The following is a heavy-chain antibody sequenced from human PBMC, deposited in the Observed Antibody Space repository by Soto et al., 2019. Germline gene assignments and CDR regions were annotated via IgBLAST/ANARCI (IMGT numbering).Heavy chain of an antibody. CDR1: GFTFSSYD. CDR2: IGTAGDT. J-gene: IGHJ3*02. V-gene: IGHV3-13*01. D-gene: IGHD1-1*01. Sequence: GGSLRLSCASSGFTFSSYDMHWVRQATGKGLEWVSAIGTAGDTYYPGSVKGRFTISRENAKNSLYLQMDSLRAEDTAVYYCARMNADAFDIWGQGTMVTVSS. CDR3: ARMNADAFDI.